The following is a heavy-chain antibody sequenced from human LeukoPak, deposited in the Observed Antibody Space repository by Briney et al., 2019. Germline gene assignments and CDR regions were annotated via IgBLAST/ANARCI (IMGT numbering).Heavy chain of an antibody. CDR3: ARGPVFGSFDY. D-gene: IGHD6-19*01. J-gene: IGHJ4*02. V-gene: IGHV3-7*03. CDR1: GFTFSSYW. Sequence: GGSLRLSCAASGFTFSSYWMTWVRQAPGKGLEWVANIKQDGSEKYYVDSVKGRFTISRDNAKNSLYPQMNSLRAEDTAVYYCARGPVFGSFDYWGQGTLVTVSS. CDR2: IKQDGSEK.